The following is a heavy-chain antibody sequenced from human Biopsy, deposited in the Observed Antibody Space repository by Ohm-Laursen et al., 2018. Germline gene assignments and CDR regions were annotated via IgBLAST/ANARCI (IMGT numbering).Heavy chain of an antibody. CDR2: MNPANGDA. Sequence: ASVKVSCKASGYTFTTYDINWVRQAPGQGLEWMGRMNPANGDAGYAQSFRGRVTMTRSTSITTAYMELSSLGSEDTAVYYCARVRSGGRATVFGVEVKTGWLDTWGQGTLVTVSS. J-gene: IGHJ5*02. D-gene: IGHD3-3*01. V-gene: IGHV1-8*01. CDR3: ARVRSGGRATVFGVEVKTGWLDT. CDR1: GYTFTTYD.